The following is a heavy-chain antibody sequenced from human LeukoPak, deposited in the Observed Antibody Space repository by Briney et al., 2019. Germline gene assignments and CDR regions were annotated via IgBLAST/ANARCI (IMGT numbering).Heavy chain of an antibody. Sequence: PSETLSLTCTVSGGSISSGGYYWSWIRQHPGKGLEWIGYIYYSGSTYYNSSLKSRVTISVDASKNQFSLKLSSVTAADTAVYYCARTLYYYDSSGPPDAFDIWGQGTMVTVSS. V-gene: IGHV4-31*03. J-gene: IGHJ3*02. D-gene: IGHD3-22*01. CDR1: GGSISSGGYY. CDR3: ARTLYYYDSSGPPDAFDI. CDR2: IYYSGST.